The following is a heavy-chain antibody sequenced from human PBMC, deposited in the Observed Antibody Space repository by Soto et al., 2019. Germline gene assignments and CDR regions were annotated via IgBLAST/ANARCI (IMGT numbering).Heavy chain of an antibody. D-gene: IGHD1-26*01. Sequence: PGGSRRLSCTASGFTFNTHWMHWVRQAPGKGLVWVSRIYFDGITTNYADSVKGRLTVSRDNAKNTVYLHVNTLRDEDTAVYYCARGGSMGAEYWGKGNLVNTSS. J-gene: IGHJ4*02. CDR1: GFTFNTHW. CDR2: IYFDGITT. V-gene: IGHV3-74*01. CDR3: ARGGSMGAEY.